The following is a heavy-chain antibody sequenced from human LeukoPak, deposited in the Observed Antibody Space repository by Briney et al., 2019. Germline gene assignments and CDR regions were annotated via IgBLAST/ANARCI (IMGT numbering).Heavy chain of an antibody. CDR1: GYSISSGYY. V-gene: IGHV4-38-2*01. CDR3: ALGWYYYMDV. CDR2: IYHSGRT. Sequence: SETLSLTCAVSGYSISSGYYWGWIRPPPGKGLEWIGSIYHSGRTYYNPSLKSRVTISVDTSKNQFSLKLSSVTAADTAVYYCALGWYYYMDVWGKGTTVTVSS. J-gene: IGHJ6*03. D-gene: IGHD2-21*01.